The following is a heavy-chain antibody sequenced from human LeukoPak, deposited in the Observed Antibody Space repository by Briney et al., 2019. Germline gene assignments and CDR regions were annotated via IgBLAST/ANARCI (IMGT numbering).Heavy chain of an antibody. J-gene: IGHJ6*02. CDR1: GFTFSDYY. D-gene: IGHD2-21*02. CDR3: ARDLAYCGGDCYLAYYYGMDV. Sequence: GGSLRLSCAASGFTFSDYYMSWIRQAPGKGLEWVSYISSSGSTIYYADSVKGRFTIPKDNAKNSLYLQMNSLRAEDTAVYYCARDLAYCGGDCYLAYYYGMDVWGQGTTVTVSS. V-gene: IGHV3-11*01. CDR2: ISSSGSTI.